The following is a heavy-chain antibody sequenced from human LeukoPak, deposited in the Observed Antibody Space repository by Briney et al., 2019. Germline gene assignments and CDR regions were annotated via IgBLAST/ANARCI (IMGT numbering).Heavy chain of an antibody. CDR2: ISGSGGST. CDR3: ARDRGDGYNFPYDY. Sequence: GGSLRLSCAASGFTFSSYAMSWVRQAPGKGLEWVSAISGSGGSTYYADSVKGRFTISRDNSKNTLYLQMNSLRAEDTAVYYCARDRGDGYNFPYDYWGQGTLVTVSS. V-gene: IGHV3-23*01. CDR1: GFTFSSYA. D-gene: IGHD5-24*01. J-gene: IGHJ4*02.